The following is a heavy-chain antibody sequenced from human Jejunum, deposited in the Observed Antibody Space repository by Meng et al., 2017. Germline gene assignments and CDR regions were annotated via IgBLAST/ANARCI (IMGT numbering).Heavy chain of an antibody. V-gene: IGHV3-7*01. CDR2: IKQDGSEE. J-gene: IGHJ5*02. CDR1: GFTFSSYA. CDR3: TRGNNWFDL. Sequence: GGSLRLSCAASGFTFSSYAMSWVRQAPGKGPEWVAYIKQDGSEEDYLDSVKGRFTISRDNARNSLYLQMNSLRVEDTAMYYCTRGNNWFDLWGQGTLVTVSS.